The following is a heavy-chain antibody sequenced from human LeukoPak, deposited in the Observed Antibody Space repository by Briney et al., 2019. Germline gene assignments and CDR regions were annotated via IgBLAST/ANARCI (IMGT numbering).Heavy chain of an antibody. V-gene: IGHV1-24*01. Sequence: ASVKVSCKVSGYTLTELSMHWVRQAPGKGLEWMGGFDPEDGETIYAQKFQCRVTMTEDTSTDTAYMELSSLRSEDTAVYYCATGWAGVSSGWFFDYWGQGTLVTVSS. CDR2: FDPEDGET. CDR3: ATGWAGVSSGWFFDY. CDR1: GYTLTELS. J-gene: IGHJ4*02. D-gene: IGHD6-19*01.